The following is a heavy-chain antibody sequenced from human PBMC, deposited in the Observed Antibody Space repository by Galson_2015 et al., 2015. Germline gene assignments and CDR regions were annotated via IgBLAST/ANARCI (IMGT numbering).Heavy chain of an antibody. D-gene: IGHD6-13*01. J-gene: IGHJ4*02. V-gene: IGHV4-59*01. CDR2: IYYSGST. CDR1: GGSISSYY. CDR3: ARGKTTEAAAGIGQWLVPYYFDY. Sequence: SETLSLTCTVSGGSISSYYWSWIRQPPGKGLEWIGYIYYSGSTNYNPSLKSRVTISVDTSKNQFSLKLSSVTAADTAMYYCARGKTTEAAAGIGQWLVPYYFDYWGQGTLVTVSS.